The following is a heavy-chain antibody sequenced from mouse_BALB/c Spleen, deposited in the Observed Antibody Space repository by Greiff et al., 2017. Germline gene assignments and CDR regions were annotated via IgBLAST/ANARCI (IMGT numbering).Heavy chain of an antibody. CDR3: ASLNSFDV. J-gene: IGHJ1*01. CDR1: GYSITSDYA. CDR2: ISYSGST. V-gene: IGHV3-2*02. Sequence: EVQLQESGPGLVKPSQSLSLTCTVTGYSITSDYAWNWIRQFPGNKLEWMGYISYSGSTSYNPSLKSRISITRDTSKNQFFLQLNSVTTEDTATYYCASLNSFDVWGAGTTVTVSS.